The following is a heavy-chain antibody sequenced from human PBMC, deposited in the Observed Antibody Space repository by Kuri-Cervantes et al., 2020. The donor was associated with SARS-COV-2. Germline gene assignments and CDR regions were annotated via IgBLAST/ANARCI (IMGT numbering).Heavy chain of an antibody. Sequence: SETLSLTCTVSGGSIDSSSIYWGWIRQPPGKGLEWIGNIYYTGTTYYNPSLKSRVTISVDTSKEQFSLKLSSVTAADTATYYCATFTVTTKFDNWGQGTLVTVSS. D-gene: IGHD4-17*01. CDR2: IYYTGTT. CDR1: GGSIDSSSIY. V-gene: IGHV4-39*01. CDR3: ATFTVTTKFDN. J-gene: IGHJ4*02.